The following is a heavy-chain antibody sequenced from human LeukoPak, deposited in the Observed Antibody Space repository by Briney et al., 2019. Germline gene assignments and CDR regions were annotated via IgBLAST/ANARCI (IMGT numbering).Heavy chain of an antibody. D-gene: IGHD4-23*01. Sequence: DSVKVSCKASGYTFTSYAISWVRQAPGQGLEWMGWISAYNGNTNYAQKLQGRVTMTTDTSTSTAYMELRSLRSDDTAVYYCARDIGRTTVGGYWGQGTLVTVSS. CDR2: ISAYNGNT. J-gene: IGHJ4*02. CDR1: GYTFTSYA. CDR3: ARDIGRTTVGGY. V-gene: IGHV1-18*01.